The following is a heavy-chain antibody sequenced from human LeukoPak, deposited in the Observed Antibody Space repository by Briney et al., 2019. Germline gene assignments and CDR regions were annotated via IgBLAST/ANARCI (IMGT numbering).Heavy chain of an antibody. Sequence: GGSLRLSCAASGFTFSSFGMHWVRQAPGKGLEWVAVIWYDGSNKYYADSVKGRFTISRDNSKNTVYLEMNSRRAGDTAVYYCAKERCGGSCYSLDYWGQGTLVTVSS. CDR1: GFTFSSFG. V-gene: IGHV3-33*06. D-gene: IGHD2-21*01. J-gene: IGHJ4*02. CDR2: IWYDGSNK. CDR3: AKERCGGSCYSLDY.